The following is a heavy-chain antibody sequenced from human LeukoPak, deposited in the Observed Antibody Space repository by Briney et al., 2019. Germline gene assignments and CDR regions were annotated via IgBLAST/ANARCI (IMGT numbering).Heavy chain of an antibody. CDR2: TYYRSKWFN. Sequence: SQTLSLTCAISGDSVSSNSAAWNWIRQSPSRGLGWLGRTYYRSKWFNDYAVSVKGRITIIPDTSKNQFSRQLNSVTPEDTAVYYCASNYYVSRGYYYTDYWGQGTLVTVSS. J-gene: IGHJ4*02. CDR3: ASNYYVSRGYYYTDY. V-gene: IGHV6-1*01. CDR1: GDSVSSNSAA. D-gene: IGHD3-22*01.